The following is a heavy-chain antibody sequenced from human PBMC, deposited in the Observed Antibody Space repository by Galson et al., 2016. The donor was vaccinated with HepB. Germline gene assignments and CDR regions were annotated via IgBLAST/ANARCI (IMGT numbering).Heavy chain of an antibody. V-gene: IGHV1-69*06. D-gene: IGHD6-19*01. Sequence: SVKVSCKAAEGTVYSYSFSWVRQAPGQGLEWLGGIIPIFGTANYAQKFQGRVTITADRSTSTVYMELRSLTSEDTAVYYCESAPQNGAVAGHYFDYWGQGTLGTVPS. CDR1: EGTVYSYS. CDR3: ESAPQNGAVAGHYFDY. J-gene: IGHJ4*02. CDR2: IIPIFGTA.